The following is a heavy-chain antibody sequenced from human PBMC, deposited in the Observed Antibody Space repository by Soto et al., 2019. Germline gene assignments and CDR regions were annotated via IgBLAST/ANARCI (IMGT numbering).Heavy chain of an antibody. CDR1: GGSISSSSFH. J-gene: IGHJ4*02. Sequence: PSETLSLTCTVSGGSISSSSFHWGWIRQPPGKGLEWIGSIYYSGSTYYSPSLKSRVTISVDTSKNQFSLKLSSVTAADTAVYYCAREHLERHFGFDSWGPGTLVTVSS. CDR2: IYYSGST. D-gene: IGHD1-1*01. CDR3: AREHLERHFGFDS. V-gene: IGHV4-39*02.